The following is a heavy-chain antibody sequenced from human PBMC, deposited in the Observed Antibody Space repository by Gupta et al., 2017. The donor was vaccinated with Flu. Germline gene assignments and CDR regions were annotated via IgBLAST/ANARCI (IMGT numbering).Heavy chain of an antibody. Sequence: EVQLLESGGGLVQPGGSLRLSCAASGFTFSSYAMSWVRQAPGKGLEWVSAISGSGGSTDDADSVKGRLNIYRDNAKNPLYLQMKSLRDEDTAVYYWATGPLWDYGMDVWGQGTTVTVS. D-gene: IGHD1-26*01. CDR3: ATGPLWDYGMDV. CDR2: ISGSGGST. V-gene: IGHV3-23*01. J-gene: IGHJ6*02. CDR1: GFTFSSYA.